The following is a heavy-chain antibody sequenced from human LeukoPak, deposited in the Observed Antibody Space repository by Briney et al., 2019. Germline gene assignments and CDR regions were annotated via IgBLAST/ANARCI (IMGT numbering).Heavy chain of an antibody. Sequence: ASVKVSCKASGYTFTSYGISWVRQAPGQGLEWMGWISAYNGNTYYAPNLQGRVTMTTDTSTSTAYMELRSLRSDDMAVYYCARDNLAAIAGWGLGYWGQGTLVTVSS. V-gene: IGHV1-18*03. D-gene: IGHD2-15*01. CDR1: GYTFTSYG. CDR3: ARDNLAAIAGWGLGY. CDR2: ISAYNGNT. J-gene: IGHJ4*02.